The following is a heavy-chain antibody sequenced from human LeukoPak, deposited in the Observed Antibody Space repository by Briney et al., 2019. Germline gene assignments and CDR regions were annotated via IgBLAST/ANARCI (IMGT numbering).Heavy chain of an antibody. CDR2: IKQDGSEK. Sequence: EGSLRLSCAASGFTFSSYWMSWVRQAPGKGLEWVANIKQDGSEKYYVDSVKGRFTNSRDNAKNSLYLQMNSLRAEDTAVYYCARGGIAVAGTRENYYYYYMDVWGKGTTVTVSS. D-gene: IGHD6-19*01. CDR3: ARGGIAVAGTRENYYYYYMDV. CDR1: GFTFSSYW. J-gene: IGHJ6*03. V-gene: IGHV3-7*01.